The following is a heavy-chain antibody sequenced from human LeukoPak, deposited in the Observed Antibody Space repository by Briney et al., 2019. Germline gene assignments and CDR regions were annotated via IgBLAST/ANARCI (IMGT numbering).Heavy chain of an antibody. CDR1: GYTFIDYC. D-gene: IGHD1-20*01. Sequence: GASMKVSFKASGYTFIDYCIYWVRQAPGQGLEWMGRINPNSGGTNYAQKFHGRVTMTSDTSISTAYMELSRLRSDGKAVYYCASAYNWNDPAYYYYTDVWGKGTTVTVSS. CDR3: ASAYNWNDPAYYYYTDV. V-gene: IGHV1-2*06. J-gene: IGHJ6*03. CDR2: INPNSGGT.